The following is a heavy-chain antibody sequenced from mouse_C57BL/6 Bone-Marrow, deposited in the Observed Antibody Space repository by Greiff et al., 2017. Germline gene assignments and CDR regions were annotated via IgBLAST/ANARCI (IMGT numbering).Heavy chain of an antibody. J-gene: IGHJ3*01. CDR1: GYTFTSYG. V-gene: IGHV1-81*01. D-gene: IGHD1-1*01. CDR3: ANYGSSTFAY. Sequence: QVQLQQPGAELVKPGASVKLSCKASGYTFTSYGISWVKQRTGQGLEWIGEIYPRSGNTYYNEKFKGKATLTADKSSSTAYMELRSLTSEDSAVYFCANYGSSTFAYWGQGTLVTVSA. CDR2: IYPRSGNT.